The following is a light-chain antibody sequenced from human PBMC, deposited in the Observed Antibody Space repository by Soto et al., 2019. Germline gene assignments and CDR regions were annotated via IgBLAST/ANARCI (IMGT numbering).Light chain of an antibody. V-gene: IGKV3-20*01. CDR2: GAS. CDR3: QQYAMSPYS. Sequence: EIVLTQSPDTLSLSPGERATLSCRASQSVTSSYLAWYQQKRGQAPRLLIYGASRRATGIPDRFSGSESGTDCTLTISRLEPEDFAVYYCQQYAMSPYSFGQGTKLEIK. J-gene: IGKJ2*03. CDR1: QSVTSSY.